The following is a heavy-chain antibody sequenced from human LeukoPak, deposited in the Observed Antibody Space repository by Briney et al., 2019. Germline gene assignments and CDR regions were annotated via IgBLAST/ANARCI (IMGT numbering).Heavy chain of an antibody. Sequence: PSETQSLTCTLSGDSISKFNYLWAWISQPPGRGLEWSGSLYYSGTPYYNPSLKSRVTISVDMSKNQFSLKLTSVTAADTAVYYCARVGIVGDTDYWGQGTLVTVSS. CDR2: LYYSGTP. J-gene: IGHJ4*02. D-gene: IGHD1-26*01. CDR3: ARVGIVGDTDY. V-gene: IGHV4-39*07. CDR1: GDSISKFNYL.